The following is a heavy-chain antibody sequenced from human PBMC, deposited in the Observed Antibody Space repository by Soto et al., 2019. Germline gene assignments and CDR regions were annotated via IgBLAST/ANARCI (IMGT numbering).Heavy chain of an antibody. CDR2: ISGSGGST. CDR3: AKNGPDVVVPADPYYYYMDV. Sequence: GGSLRLSCAASGFPFSSYAMSWVRPAPGKGLEWVSAISGSGGSTYYADSVKGRFTISRDNSKNTLYLQMNSLRAEDTAVYYCAKNGPDVVVPADPYYYYMDVWGKGTTVTGSS. D-gene: IGHD2-2*01. CDR1: GFPFSSYA. V-gene: IGHV3-23*01. J-gene: IGHJ6*03.